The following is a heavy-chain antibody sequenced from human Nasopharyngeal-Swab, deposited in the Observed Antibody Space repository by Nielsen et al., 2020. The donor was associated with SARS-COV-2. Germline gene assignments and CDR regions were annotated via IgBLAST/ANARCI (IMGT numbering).Heavy chain of an antibody. D-gene: IGHD3-3*01. CDR2: ISGSGGST. CDR1: GFTFSSYA. CDR3: ARRDYDFWSGYYAGLSYFDY. V-gene: IGHV3-23*01. Sequence: GESLKISCAASGFTFSSYAMSWVRQAPGKGPEWVLAISGSGGSTYYADSVKGRFTISRDNSKNTLYLQMNSLRAEDTAVYYCARRDYDFWSGYYAGLSYFDYWGQGTLVTVSS. J-gene: IGHJ4*02.